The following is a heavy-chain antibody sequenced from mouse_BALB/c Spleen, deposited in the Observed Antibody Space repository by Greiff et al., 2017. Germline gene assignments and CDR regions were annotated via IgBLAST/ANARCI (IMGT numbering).Heavy chain of an antibody. V-gene: IGHV1-87*01. D-gene: IGHD2-2*01. CDR1: GYTFTSYW. Sequence: VQLQQSGAELARPGASVKLSCKASGYTFTSYWMQWVKQRPGQGLEWIGAIYPGDGDTRYTQKFKGKATLTADKSSSTAYMQLSSLASEDSAVYYCARCNGYDYAMDYWGQGTSVTVSS. CDR3: ARCNGYDYAMDY. CDR2: IYPGDGDT. J-gene: IGHJ4*01.